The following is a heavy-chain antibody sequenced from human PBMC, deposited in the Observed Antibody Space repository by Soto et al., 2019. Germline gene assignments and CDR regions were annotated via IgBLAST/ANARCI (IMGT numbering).Heavy chain of an antibody. J-gene: IGHJ6*02. Sequence: ASVKVFCKASGYSFTDYHIHWVRQAPGQGLGWLGRINPKSGGTSTAQKFQGWVTMTRDRSISTVYMELTRLRSDDTAVYFCARGHSTDCSNGVCSLFYNHEMDVWGQGTTVTVSS. D-gene: IGHD2-8*01. V-gene: IGHV1-2*04. CDR2: INPKSGGT. CDR3: ARGHSTDCSNGVCSLFYNHEMDV. CDR1: GYSFTDYH.